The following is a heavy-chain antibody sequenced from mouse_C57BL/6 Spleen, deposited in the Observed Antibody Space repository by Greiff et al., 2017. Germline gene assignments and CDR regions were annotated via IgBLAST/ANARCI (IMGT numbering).Heavy chain of an antibody. D-gene: IGHD3-2*02. CDR1: GYSITSGYD. CDR3: ARGDSSGPYFDY. CDR2: ISYSGST. J-gene: IGHJ2*01. Sequence: DVKLVESGPGMVKPSQSLSLTCTVTGYSITSGYDWHWIRHFPGNKLEWMGYISYSGSTNYNPSLKSRISITHDTSKNHFFLKLNSVTTEDTATYYCARGDSSGPYFDYWGQGTTLTVSS. V-gene: IGHV3-1*01.